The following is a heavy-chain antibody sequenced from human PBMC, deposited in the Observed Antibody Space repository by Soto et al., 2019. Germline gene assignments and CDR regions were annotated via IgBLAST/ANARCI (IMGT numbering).Heavy chain of an antibody. D-gene: IGHD5-12*01. CDR2: INPSGGST. J-gene: IGHJ6*02. CDR3: AREPYIVATIRQPGPHYYYGMDV. CDR1: GYTFTSYY. Sequence: ASVKVSCKASGYTFTSYYMHWARQAPGQGLEWMGIINPSGGSTSYAQKFQGRVTMTRDTSTSTVYMELSSLRSEDTAVYYCAREPYIVATIRQPGPHYYYGMDVWGQGTTVTVSS. V-gene: IGHV1-46*01.